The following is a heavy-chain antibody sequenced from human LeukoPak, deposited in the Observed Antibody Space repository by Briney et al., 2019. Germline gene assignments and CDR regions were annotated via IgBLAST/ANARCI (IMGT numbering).Heavy chain of an antibody. V-gene: IGHV1-69*01. Sequence: SVKVSCKASGGTFSSYVISWVRQAPGQGLEWMGGIVSIFGTANHAEKFQGRVTITADESTSTVYMELSSLRSEDTAVYYCAREPWDIVVVTATTHGGSWFDPWGQGTLVTVSS. D-gene: IGHD2-21*02. CDR3: AREPWDIVVVTATTHGGSWFDP. CDR2: IVSIFGTA. J-gene: IGHJ5*02. CDR1: GGTFSSYV.